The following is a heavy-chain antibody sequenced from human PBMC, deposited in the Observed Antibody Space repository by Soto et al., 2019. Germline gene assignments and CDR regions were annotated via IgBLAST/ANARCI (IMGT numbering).Heavy chain of an antibody. CDR3: ARLFCSSTCSFGGGFDI. CDR1: GGAINSGGYF. J-gene: IGHJ3*02. D-gene: IGHD2-21*01. V-gene: IGHV4-31*03. Sequence: QVQLQESGPGLVKPSQTLSLTCTVSGGAINSGGYFWSWIRQNPGEGLEWIGYISAGGTSYYNPSFTSRVTLSADTSKNQFSVHLSSVTAADTAVYYCARLFCSSTCSFGGGFDIWGQGTVVTVSS. CDR2: ISAGGTS.